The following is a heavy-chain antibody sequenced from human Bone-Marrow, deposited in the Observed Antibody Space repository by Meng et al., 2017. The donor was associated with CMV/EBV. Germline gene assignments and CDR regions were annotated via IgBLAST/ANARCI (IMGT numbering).Heavy chain of an antibody. D-gene: IGHD4-23*01. CDR1: GFTVTGYH. CDR2: FYTGGGT. CDR3: VRDDYGGLDY. V-gene: IGHV3-66*02. J-gene: IGHJ4*02. Sequence: GGSLRLSCAASGFTVTGYHMSWVRQTPGKGLEWVSTFYTGGGTYYADSVKGRFTISRDNSKNTLYLQMNSLRADDTAVYYCVRDDYGGLDYWGQGTVVTASS.